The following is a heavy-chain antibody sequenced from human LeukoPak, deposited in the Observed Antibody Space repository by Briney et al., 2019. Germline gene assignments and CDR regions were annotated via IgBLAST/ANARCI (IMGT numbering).Heavy chain of an antibody. V-gene: IGHV3-64*01. J-gene: IGHJ4*02. D-gene: IGHD3-3*01. Sequence: GGSLRLSCAASGFTFSSYAMHWVRQAPGKGLEYVPAISSNGGSTYYANSVKGRFTISRDNSKNTLYLQMGSLRAEDMAVYYCARVGGYYDFWSGFDAADYWGQGTLVTVSS. CDR2: ISSNGGST. CDR3: ARVGGYYDFWSGFDAADY. CDR1: GFTFSSYA.